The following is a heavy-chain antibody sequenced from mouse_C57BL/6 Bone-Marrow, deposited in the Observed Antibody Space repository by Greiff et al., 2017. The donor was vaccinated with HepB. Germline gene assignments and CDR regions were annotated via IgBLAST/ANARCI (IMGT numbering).Heavy chain of an antibody. D-gene: IGHD2-1*01. CDR2: IRLKSDNYAT. CDR3: TYGNYGAY. J-gene: IGHJ3*01. Sequence: EVMLVESGGGLVQPGGSMKLSCVASGFTFSNYWMNWVRQSPEKGLEWVAQIRLKSDNYATHYAESVKGRFTISRDESKSSVYLQMNNLRADDTGFYCCTYGNYGAYWGQGTLVTVSA. CDR1: GFTFSNYW. V-gene: IGHV6-3*01.